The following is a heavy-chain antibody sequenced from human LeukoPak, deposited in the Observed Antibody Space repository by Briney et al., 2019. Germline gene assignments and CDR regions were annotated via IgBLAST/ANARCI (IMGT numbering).Heavy chain of an antibody. V-gene: IGHV1-2*02. CDR1: GYTFTGYY. CDR3: ARTGGSSYAPFRFDY. D-gene: IGHD2-2*01. J-gene: IGHJ4*02. CDR2: INPNSGGT. Sequence: ASVKVSCKASGYTFTGYYMHWVRQAPGQGLEWMGWINPNSGGTNYAQTFQGRVTMTRDTSISTAYMELSRLRSDDTAVYYCARTGGSSYAPFRFDYWGQGTLVTVSS.